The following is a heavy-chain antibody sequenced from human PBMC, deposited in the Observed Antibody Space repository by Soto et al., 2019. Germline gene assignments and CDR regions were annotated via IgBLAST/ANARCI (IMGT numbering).Heavy chain of an antibody. J-gene: IGHJ6*02. CDR3: ARDHLILPAHDFFYGSDV. Sequence: GSLSLSCEVSGFPFSMDAMSWVRQSPVKGLEWVAKIPQDGVDGHYSDSVKGRFIISRDNGKNSLHLQLNNLRAEDTAVYYCARDHLILPAHDFFYGSDVWGRGATVTVSS. D-gene: IGHD2-21*02. CDR1: GFPFSMDA. V-gene: IGHV3-7*03. CDR2: IPQDGVDG.